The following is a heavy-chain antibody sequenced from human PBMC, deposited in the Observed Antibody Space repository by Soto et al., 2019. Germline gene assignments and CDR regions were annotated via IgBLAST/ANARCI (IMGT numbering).Heavy chain of an antibody. CDR3: ARDLVGATGGGCY. J-gene: IGHJ4*02. CDR1: GFTFSSYS. Sequence: ESGGGLVKPGGSLRLSCAASGFTFSSYSMNWVRQAPGKGLEWVSSISSSSSYIYYADSVKGRFTISRDNTKNSLYLQMNSLRAEDTAVYYCARDLVGATGGGCYWGQGTLVTVSS. D-gene: IGHD1-26*01. V-gene: IGHV3-21*01. CDR2: ISSSSSYI.